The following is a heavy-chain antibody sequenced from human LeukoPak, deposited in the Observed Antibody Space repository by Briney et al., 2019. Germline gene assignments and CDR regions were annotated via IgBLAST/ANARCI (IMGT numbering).Heavy chain of an antibody. CDR2: INPSGGST. CDR3: AIAGTSDAFDI. V-gene: IGHV1-46*01. D-gene: IGHD1-26*01. J-gene: IGHJ3*02. Sequence: ASVKVSCKASGYTFTSYYMHWQRQAPGQGLEWMGIINPSGGSTSYAQKFQGRVTMTRDTSTSTVYMELSSLRSEDTAVYYCAIAGTSDAFDIWGQGTMVTVSS. CDR1: GYTFTSYY.